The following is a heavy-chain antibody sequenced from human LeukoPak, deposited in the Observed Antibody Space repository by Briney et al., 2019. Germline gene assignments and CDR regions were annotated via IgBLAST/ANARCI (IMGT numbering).Heavy chain of an antibody. D-gene: IGHD3-22*01. CDR2: INPHSGGT. CDR3: ARDRDYYDSIGYYYEGGSLDY. Sequence: ASVKVSCKASGYIFTGYYIHWVRQAPGQGLEWMGWINPHSGGTNYAQKFQGRVTMTRDTSISTAYMELSRLRSDDTAVYYCARDRDYYDSIGYYYEGGSLDYWGQGTLVTVSS. V-gene: IGHV1-2*02. J-gene: IGHJ4*02. CDR1: GYIFTGYY.